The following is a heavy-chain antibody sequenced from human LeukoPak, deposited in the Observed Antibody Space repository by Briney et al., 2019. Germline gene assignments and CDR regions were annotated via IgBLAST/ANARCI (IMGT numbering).Heavy chain of an antibody. D-gene: IGHD3-22*01. J-gene: IGHJ4*02. V-gene: IGHV1-8*02. Sequence: ASVKVSCKASGYTFTGYAISWVRQAPGQGLEWMGWMNPNSGNTGYAQKFQGRVTMTRNTSISTAYMELSSLRSENTAVYYCARVDSSGYYPRLDYWGQGTLVTVSS. CDR2: MNPNSGNT. CDR3: ARVDSSGYYPRLDY. CDR1: GYTFTGYA.